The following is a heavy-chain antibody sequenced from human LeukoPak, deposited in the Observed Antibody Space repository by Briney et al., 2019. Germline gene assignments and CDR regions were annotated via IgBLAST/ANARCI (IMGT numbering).Heavy chain of an antibody. CDR2: ISGSGGST. V-gene: IGHV3-23*01. D-gene: IGHD5-18*01. J-gene: IGHJ4*02. Sequence: GGSLRLSCAASGFTFSSYAMSWVRQAPGKGLEWVSAISGSGGSTYYADSVKGRFTISRDNSKNTLYLQMNSLRAEDTAVYYCASLDSDAFDPRYYFDYRGQGTLVT. CDR3: ASLDSDAFDPRYYFDY. CDR1: GFTFSSYA.